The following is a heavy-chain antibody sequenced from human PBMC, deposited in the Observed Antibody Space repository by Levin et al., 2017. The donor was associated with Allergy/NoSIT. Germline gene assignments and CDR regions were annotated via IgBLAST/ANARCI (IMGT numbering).Heavy chain of an antibody. CDR3: AKVVVPAAIYYYYYGMDG. D-gene: IGHD2-2*01. V-gene: IGHV3-23*01. CDR1: GFTFSSYA. J-gene: IGHJ6*02. CDR2: ISGSGGST. Sequence: SCAASGFTFSSYAMSWVRQAPGKGLEWVSAISGSGGSTYYADSVKGRFTISRDNSKNTLYLQMNSLRAEDTAVYYCAKVVVPAAIYYYYYGMDGWGQGTTVTVSS.